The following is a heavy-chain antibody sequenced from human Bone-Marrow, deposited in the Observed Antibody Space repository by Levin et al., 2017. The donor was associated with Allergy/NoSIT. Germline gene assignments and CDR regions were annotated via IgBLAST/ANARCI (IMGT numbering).Heavy chain of an antibody. CDR2: LSTTSSYR. V-gene: IGHV3-11*06. D-gene: IGHD1-1*01. Sequence: KHGESLKISCAASGFTFSDYYMSWIRQAPGKGLEWLSYLSTTSSYRRYADSLEGRFTISRDNAQNSLYLQMDSLRVEDTAIYYCARNRRTTTATEFDFWGQGVLVTVSS. CDR1: GFTFSDYY. J-gene: IGHJ4*02. CDR3: ARNRRTTTATEFDF.